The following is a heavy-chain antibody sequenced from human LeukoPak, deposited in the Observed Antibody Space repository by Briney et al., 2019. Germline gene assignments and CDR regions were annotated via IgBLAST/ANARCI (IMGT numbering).Heavy chain of an antibody. J-gene: IGHJ4*02. V-gene: IGHV1-18*01. Sequence: GASVKVSCKASGYTFTSYGISWVRQAPGHGLEWRGWISAYNGNTNYAQKFQGRVTMTRNTSISTAYMELSSLRSEDTAVYYCARVARVTMVRGPNIWGEFAYWGQGTLVTVSS. CDR1: GYTFTSYG. CDR3: ARVARVTMVRGPNIWGEFAY. CDR2: ISAYNGNT. D-gene: IGHD3-10*01.